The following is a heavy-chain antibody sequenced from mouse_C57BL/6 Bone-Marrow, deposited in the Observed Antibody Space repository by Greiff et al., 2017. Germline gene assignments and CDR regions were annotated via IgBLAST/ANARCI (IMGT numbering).Heavy chain of an antibody. V-gene: IGHV1-82*01. D-gene: IGHD1-1*01. CDR1: GYAFSSSW. CDR3: AGEVYYCSSPYCYFGV. J-gene: IGHJ1*03. Sequence: VQLQQPGPELVKPGASVKISCKASGYAFSSSWMNWVKQRPGKGLEWIGRIYPGDGDTNYNGKFKGKATLTADKSSSTAYMQLSSLTSEVSAVYFCAGEVYYCSSPYCYFGVGYTGTTITVS. CDR2: IYPGDGDT.